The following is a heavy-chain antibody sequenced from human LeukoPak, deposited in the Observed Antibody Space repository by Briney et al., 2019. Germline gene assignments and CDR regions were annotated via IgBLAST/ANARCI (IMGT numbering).Heavy chain of an antibody. D-gene: IGHD3-10*01. CDR1: GGTFSSYA. V-gene: IGHV1-69*13. Sequence: SVKVSCKASGGTFSSYAISWVRQAPGQGLEWMGGIIRIFGTANYAQKFQGRVTITADESTSTAYMELSSLGSEDTAVYYCARLWFGESSGGGYFDYWGQGTLVTVSS. CDR2: IIRIFGTA. J-gene: IGHJ4*02. CDR3: ARLWFGESSGGGYFDY.